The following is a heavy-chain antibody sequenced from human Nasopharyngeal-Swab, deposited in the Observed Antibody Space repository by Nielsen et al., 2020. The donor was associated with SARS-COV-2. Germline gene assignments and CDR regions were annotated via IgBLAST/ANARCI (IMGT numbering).Heavy chain of an antibody. J-gene: IGHJ3*02. CDR3: ARESLERPHAFDI. D-gene: IGHD1-1*01. CDR2: INPSGGST. V-gene: IGHV1-46*01. CDR1: GYTFTNYY. Sequence: ASVKVSCKASGYTFTNYYMHCVRQAPGQGLEWMGIINPSGGSTNYAQKLQGRVTMTTDTSTSTAYMELRSLRSDDTAVYYCARESLERPHAFDIWGQGTMVTVSS.